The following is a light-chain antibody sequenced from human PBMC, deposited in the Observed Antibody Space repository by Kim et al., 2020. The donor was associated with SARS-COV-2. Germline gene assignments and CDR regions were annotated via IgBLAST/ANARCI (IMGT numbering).Light chain of an antibody. CDR3: NSRVSGSAHLL. J-gene: IGLJ3*02. Sequence: ALGQTVKITCQGDSLRSYYASWYQQKAGQAPVLVIYDKNIRPSGISDRFSGSSSGSTASLTITGAQADDEADYYCNSRVSGSAHLLFGGGTKLTVL. CDR2: DKN. V-gene: IGLV3-19*01. CDR1: SLRSYY.